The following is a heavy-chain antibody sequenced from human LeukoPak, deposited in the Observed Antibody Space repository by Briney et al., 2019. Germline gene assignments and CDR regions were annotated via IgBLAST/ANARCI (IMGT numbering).Heavy chain of an antibody. CDR1: GLTVSSNY. D-gene: IGHD3-10*01. V-gene: IGHV3-53*01. Sequence: GGSLRLSYPVSGLTVSSNYMSWVRRAPGKGLEWVSLIYSDGTTYYADSVKGRFSISRDNSKNTVYLQMNSLRAEDTAVYYCASAGYFSGSGDSGEIDFWGQGTLVTVSS. J-gene: IGHJ4*02. CDR2: IYSDGTT. CDR3: ASAGYFSGSGDSGEIDF.